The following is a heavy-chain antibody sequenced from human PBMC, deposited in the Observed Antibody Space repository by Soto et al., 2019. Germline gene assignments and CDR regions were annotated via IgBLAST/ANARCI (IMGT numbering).Heavy chain of an antibody. D-gene: IGHD6-13*01. Sequence: PGGSLRLSCAASGFTFSNYAVTWVRQAPGKGLEWVSTISGSGGSIYYADSVKGRFTFSRDNSKITLYLQMNSLRVEDTAVYYCAKDQGSSWYEIDYWGQGTLVTVSS. CDR1: GFTFSNYA. V-gene: IGHV3-23*01. CDR3: AKDQGSSWYEIDY. CDR2: ISGSGGSI. J-gene: IGHJ4*02.